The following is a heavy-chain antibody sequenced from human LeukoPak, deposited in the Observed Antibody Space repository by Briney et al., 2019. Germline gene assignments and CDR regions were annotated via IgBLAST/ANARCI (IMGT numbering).Heavy chain of an antibody. J-gene: IGHJ4*02. CDR2: ISSSSSYI. CDR1: GFTFSSYS. CDR3: ARDRRNYGVPDY. V-gene: IGHV3-21*01. D-gene: IGHD4-17*01. Sequence: PGGSLRLSCAASGFTFSSYSMNWVRQAPGKGLEWVSSISSSSSYIYYADSVKGRFTISRDNAKNSLYLQMNSLRAEDTAVYYCARDRRNYGVPDYWGQGTLVTVSS.